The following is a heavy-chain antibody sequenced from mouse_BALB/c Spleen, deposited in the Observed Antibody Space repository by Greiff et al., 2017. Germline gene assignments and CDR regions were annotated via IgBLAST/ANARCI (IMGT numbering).Heavy chain of an antibody. CDR2: ISSGSSTI. J-gene: IGHJ4*01. V-gene: IGHV5-17*02. CDR1: GFTFSSFG. CDR3: ARSQLGAMDY. Sequence: EVNLVESGGGLVQPGGSRKLSCAASGFTFSSFGMHWVRQAPEKGLEWVAYISSGSSTIYYADTVKGRFTISRDNPKNTLFLQMTSLRSEDTAMYYCARSQLGAMDYWGQGTSVTVSS. D-gene: IGHD2-12*01.